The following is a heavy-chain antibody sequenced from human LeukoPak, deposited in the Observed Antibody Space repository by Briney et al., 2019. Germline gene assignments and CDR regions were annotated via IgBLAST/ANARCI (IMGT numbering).Heavy chain of an antibody. V-gene: IGHV3-7*03. CDR1: GFTFSSYW. CDR2: IKQDGSEK. J-gene: IGHJ4*02. D-gene: IGHD3-9*01. CDR3: ASHPYDILTGYYKYYFDY. Sequence: GGSLRLSCAASGFTFSSYWMSWVRQAPGKGLEWVANIKQDGSEKYYVDSVKGRFTISRGNAKNSLYLQMNSLRAEDTAVYYCASHPYDILTGYYKYYFDYWGQGTLVTVSS.